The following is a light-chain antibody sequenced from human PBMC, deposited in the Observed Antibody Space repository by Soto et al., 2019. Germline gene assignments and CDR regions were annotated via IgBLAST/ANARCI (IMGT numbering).Light chain of an antibody. CDR2: DAS. CDR3: QQYSHLIT. V-gene: IGKV1-33*01. Sequence: DIQMTQSPGSLSASVGERVTITCRASQDIINYLNWYQQKLGKAPKLLIYDASNLETGVPSRFSGSGSGTDFTFTISSLQPEDIATYYCQQYSHLITFGQGTRLEIK. CDR1: QDIINY. J-gene: IGKJ5*01.